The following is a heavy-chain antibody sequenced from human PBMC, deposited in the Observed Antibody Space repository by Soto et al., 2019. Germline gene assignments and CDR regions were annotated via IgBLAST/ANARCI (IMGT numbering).Heavy chain of an antibody. CDR2: IYPSDSDT. D-gene: IGHD3-3*01. V-gene: IGHV5-51*01. Sequence: GESLKISCKGSGYNFAGYWIAWVRQMPGKGLELMGIIYPSDSDTRYRPSFQGQVTISADKSISSAYLQWSSLRASDTAMYYCERGGVSTRTFDYCGQGTPITVSS. CDR3: ERGGVSTRTFDY. J-gene: IGHJ4*02. CDR1: GYNFAGYW.